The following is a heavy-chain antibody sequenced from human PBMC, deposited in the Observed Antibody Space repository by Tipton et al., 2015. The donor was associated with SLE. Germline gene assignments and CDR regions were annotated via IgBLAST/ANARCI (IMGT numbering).Heavy chain of an antibody. CDR2: ISGSGGST. CDR1: GFTFSSYA. V-gene: IGHV3-23*01. Sequence: SLRLSCAASGFTFSSYAMSWVRQAPGKGLEWVSAISGSGGSTYYADSVKGRFTISRDNSKNTLYLQMNSLRAEDTAVYYCAKGISGWSNYFDYWGQGTLVTVSS. CDR3: AKGISGWSNYFDY. J-gene: IGHJ4*02. D-gene: IGHD6-19*01.